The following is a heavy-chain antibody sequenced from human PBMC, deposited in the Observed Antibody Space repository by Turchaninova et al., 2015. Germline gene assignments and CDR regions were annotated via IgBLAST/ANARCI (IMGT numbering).Heavy chain of an antibody. CDR3: ARGYRLIAMIGGRGSFDI. CDR1: GYSIRCVYY. V-gene: IGHV4-38-2*01. D-gene: IGHD3-22*01. CDR2: SYHSGST. J-gene: IGHJ3*02. Sequence: QVQLRVSGPGLVKPSETLSLTCGVSGYSIRCVYYEGWIRQPPGKGLECMCSSYHSGSTYYKPALKRRGTIAVDTSKNQFSLKLSSVTAADTAVYYCARGYRLIAMIGGRGSFDIWGQGTMVTVSS.